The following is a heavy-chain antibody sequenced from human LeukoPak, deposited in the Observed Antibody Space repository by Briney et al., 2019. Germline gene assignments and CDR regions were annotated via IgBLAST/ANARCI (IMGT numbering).Heavy chain of an antibody. D-gene: IGHD1/OR15-1a*01. J-gene: IGHJ6*02. CDR3: GRIAINANNGMDV. CDR2: SRNKASSYTT. CDR1: GFKFSDHY. Sequence: GGAQRVSCVASGFKFSDHYIYWARQAPPAGREGVGRSRNKASSYTTEYAASVEGRFTISRDVSESSLYLQMYSLRTEDTAVYYCGRIAINANNGMDVWGQGTTVTVSS. V-gene: IGHV3-72*01.